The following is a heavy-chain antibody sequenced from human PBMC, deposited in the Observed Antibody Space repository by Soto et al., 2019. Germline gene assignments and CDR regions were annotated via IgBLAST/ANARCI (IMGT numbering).Heavy chain of an antibody. CDR3: VHRTVRGYSGFDALDS. Sequence: QITLKESGPALVKPTQTLTLTCTFSGFSLTTTGAGVGWIRQPPGKALEWLAIIYWEDDKRYSPSLKTRLTITKDTSKNPVVLTMANMGPVDTATYYCVHRTVRGYSGFDALDSWGQGALVTVSS. J-gene: IGHJ5*01. D-gene: IGHD5-12*01. V-gene: IGHV2-5*02. CDR2: IYWEDDK. CDR1: GFSLTTTGAG.